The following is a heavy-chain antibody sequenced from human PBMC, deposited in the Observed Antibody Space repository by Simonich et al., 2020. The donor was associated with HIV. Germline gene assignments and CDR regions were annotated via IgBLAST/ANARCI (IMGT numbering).Heavy chain of an antibody. Sequence: EVQLVESGGGLVKPGGSLRLSCAASGFTFRSYSMNWVRQAPGKGVEWVSSNSSSSSYIYYADSGKGRFTISRDNAKNSLYLQMNSLRAEDTAVYYCARERAGTMIGLGFEHWGQGTLVTVSS. CDR1: GFTFRSYS. CDR2: NSSSSSYI. V-gene: IGHV3-21*01. CDR3: ARERAGTMIGLGFEH. D-gene: IGHD3-22*01. J-gene: IGHJ1*01.